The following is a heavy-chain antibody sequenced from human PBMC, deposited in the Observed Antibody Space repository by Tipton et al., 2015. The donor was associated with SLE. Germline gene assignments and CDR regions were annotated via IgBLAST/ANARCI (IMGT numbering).Heavy chain of an antibody. J-gene: IGHJ5*02. D-gene: IGHD3-10*01. V-gene: IGHV4-61*02. CDR2: IYTSGST. CDR3: ARVGSRDQP. CDR1: GGSISSGSYY. Sequence: TLSLTCTVSGGSISSGSYYWSWIRQPAGKGLEWIGRIYTSGSTNYNPSPKSRVTISVDTSKNQFSLKLSSVTAADTAVYYCARVGSRDQPWGQGTLVTVSS.